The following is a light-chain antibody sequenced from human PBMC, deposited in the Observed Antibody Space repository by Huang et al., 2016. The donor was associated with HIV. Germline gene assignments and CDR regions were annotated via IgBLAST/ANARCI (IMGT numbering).Light chain of an antibody. CDR2: DSF. J-gene: IGKJ4*01. CDR3: QQRSSWPLT. V-gene: IGKV3-11*01. CDR1: QNIDTY. Sequence: EIVLTQSPVTLSMSPGQRATLSCRASQNIDTYLARYQQKPGQAPRLLIYDSFNRATGIPARFSGSGSRTDFTLTISSLEPDDFVVYFCQQRSSWPLTFGGGTTIEIK.